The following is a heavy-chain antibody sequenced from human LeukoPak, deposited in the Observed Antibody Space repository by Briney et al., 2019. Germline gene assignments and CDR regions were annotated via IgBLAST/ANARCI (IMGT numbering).Heavy chain of an antibody. J-gene: IGHJ3*02. CDR3: ARDYTMTHASDI. D-gene: IGHD3-22*01. CDR2: IYYTGST. Sequence: PSETLSLTCTVSGGSMSDYYWSWIRQPPGKGQEWIGYIYYTGSTNYNPSLKGRVTISIDTSKNQFSLKLSSVTAADTALYYCARDYTMTHASDIWGQGTLVTVSS. V-gene: IGHV4-59*01. CDR1: GGSMSDYY.